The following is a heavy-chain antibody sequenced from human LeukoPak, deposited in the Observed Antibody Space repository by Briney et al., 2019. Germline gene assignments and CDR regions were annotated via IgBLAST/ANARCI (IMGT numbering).Heavy chain of an antibody. J-gene: IGHJ1*01. D-gene: IGHD3-3*01. Sequence: GASVKVSCKASGGTFSSYAISWVRQAPGQGLEWMGGIIPIFGTANYAQKFQGRVTITTDESTSTAYMELSSLRSEDTAVYYCASPDEYDFWSGYKYFQHWGQGTLVTVSS. CDR2: IIPIFGTA. CDR1: GGTFSSYA. V-gene: IGHV1-69*05. CDR3: ASPDEYDFWSGYKYFQH.